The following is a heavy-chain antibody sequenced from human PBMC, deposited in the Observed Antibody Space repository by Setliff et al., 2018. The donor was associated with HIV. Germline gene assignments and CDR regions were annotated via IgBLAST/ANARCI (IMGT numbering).Heavy chain of an antibody. CDR2: IDYSGNT. D-gene: IGHD3-16*01. Sequence: SETLSLTCTVSGGSISTNNYYWAWIRQPPGKGLEWIGTIDYSGNTYYNASLRSRAIISGDMSKNQFALNLNSVTASETAVYYCARHRYRFGIDSWGQGALVTVSS. V-gene: IGHV4-39*01. CDR1: GGSISTNNYY. CDR3: ARHRYRFGIDS. J-gene: IGHJ5*01.